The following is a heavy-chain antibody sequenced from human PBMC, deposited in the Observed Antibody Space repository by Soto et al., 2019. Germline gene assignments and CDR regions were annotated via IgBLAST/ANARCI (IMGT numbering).Heavy chain of an antibody. CDR3: ERIAIRQYYYYYLDV. J-gene: IGHJ6*03. D-gene: IGHD6-13*01. CDR2: INHSGST. V-gene: IGHV4-34*01. CDR1: GGSFSGYY. Sequence: SETLSLTCAVYGGSFSGYYWSWIRQPPGKGLEWIGEINHSGSTNYNPSLKSRVTISVDTSKNQFSLKLSSVTAADTAVHYCERIAIRQYYYYYLDVWGKGTTVTVSS.